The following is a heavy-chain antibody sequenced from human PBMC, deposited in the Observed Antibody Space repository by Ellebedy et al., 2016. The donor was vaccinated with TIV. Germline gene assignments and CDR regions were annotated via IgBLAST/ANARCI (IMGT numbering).Heavy chain of an antibody. CDR3: AKGGWLDD. V-gene: IGHV3-23*01. CDR2: VGVSGDTT. D-gene: IGHD6-19*01. J-gene: IGHJ4*02. Sequence: GESLKISCAASGFTFVTYFMSWVRQAPGKGLEWVSTVGVSGDTTYYADSIKGRFTISRDNSKNTLYLQIDSLRADDTAVYYCAKGGWLDDWGQGTLVTVSS. CDR1: GFTFVTYF.